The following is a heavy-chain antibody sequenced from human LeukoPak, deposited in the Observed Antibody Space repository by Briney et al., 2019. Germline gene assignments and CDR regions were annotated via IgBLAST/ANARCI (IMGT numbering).Heavy chain of an antibody. D-gene: IGHD3-3*01. Sequence: GGSLRLSCAASGFTFSSYEMNWVRQAPGKGLEWVSYISSSSSTIYYADSVKGRFTISRDNAKNSLYLQMNSLRAEDTAVYYCAYDFWSGYPSYYMDVWGKGTTVTVSS. J-gene: IGHJ6*03. CDR1: GFTFSSYE. CDR2: ISSSSSTI. CDR3: AYDFWSGYPSYYMDV. V-gene: IGHV3-48*01.